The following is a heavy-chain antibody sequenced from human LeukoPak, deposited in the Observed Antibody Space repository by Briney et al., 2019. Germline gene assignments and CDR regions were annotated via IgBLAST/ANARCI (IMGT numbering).Heavy chain of an antibody. Sequence: SVKVSCKASGGTFSSYAISWVRQAPGQGLEWMGRIIPIFGIANYAQKFQGRVTVTADKSTSTAYMELSSLRSEDTAVYYCARDQKVRYGMDVWGQGTTVTVSS. CDR3: ARDQKVRYGMDV. V-gene: IGHV1-69*04. CDR2: IIPIFGIA. J-gene: IGHJ6*02. D-gene: IGHD3-10*01. CDR1: GGTFSSYA.